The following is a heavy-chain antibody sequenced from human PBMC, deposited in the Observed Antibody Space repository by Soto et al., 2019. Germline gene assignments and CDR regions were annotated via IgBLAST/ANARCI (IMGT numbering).Heavy chain of an antibody. J-gene: IGHJ4*02. CDR2: INVANGDT. Sequence: QVQLVQSGAEVKKPGASVKVSCKASGYTSTAYPMHWVRQAPGQRLEWMGWINVANGDTGYSQKFQGRVTVTRDTSASTVYMELSSLTSEATAVYYCARKDYYGAGIYYFDHWGQGTLVTVSS. CDR1: GYTSTAYP. V-gene: IGHV1-3*01. D-gene: IGHD3-10*01. CDR3: ARKDYYGAGIYYFDH.